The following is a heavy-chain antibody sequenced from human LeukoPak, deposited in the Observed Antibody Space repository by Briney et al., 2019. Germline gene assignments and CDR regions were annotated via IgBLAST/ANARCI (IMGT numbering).Heavy chain of an antibody. Sequence: GGSLRLSCAASGFSFSSGTMNWVRQAPGKALEWVSSLSGSGRLIWYAGSVKGRYTISRDNAANSLFLQMNSLRVEDTAVYYCAKDLQSRLAFDAWGQGTVVAVSS. V-gene: IGHV3-21*06. CDR3: AKDLQSRLAFDA. CDR1: GFSFSSGT. J-gene: IGHJ3*01. D-gene: IGHD1-1*01. CDR2: LSGSGRLI.